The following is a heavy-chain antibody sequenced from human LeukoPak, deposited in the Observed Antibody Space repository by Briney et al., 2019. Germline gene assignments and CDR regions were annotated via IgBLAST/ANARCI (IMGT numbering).Heavy chain of an antibody. CDR1: GGSFSGYY. J-gene: IGHJ6*04. CDR2: INHSGST. CDR3: ARPAGTVTQLDV. D-gene: IGHD4-11*01. V-gene: IGHV4-34*01. Sequence: PSETLSLTCAVYGGSFSGYYWSWIRQPPGKGLEWIGEINHSGSTNYNPSLKSRVTISVDTSKNQFSLKLSSVTAADTAVYYCARPAGTVTQLDVWGKGTTVTVSS.